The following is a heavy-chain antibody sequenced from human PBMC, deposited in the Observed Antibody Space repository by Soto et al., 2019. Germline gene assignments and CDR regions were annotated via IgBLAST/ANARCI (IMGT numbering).Heavy chain of an antibody. V-gene: IGHV3-21*01. CDR3: ARDFSYYDFWSATYYYYYYGMDV. CDR1: GFTFSSYS. J-gene: IGHJ6*02. D-gene: IGHD3-3*01. CDR2: ISSSSSYI. Sequence: EVQLVESGGGLVKPGGSLRLSCAASGFTFSSYSMNWVRQAPGKGLEWVSSISSSSSYIYYADSVKGRFTISRDNAKHSLYLQMNSLRAEDTAVYYCARDFSYYDFWSATYYYYYYGMDVWGQGTTVTVSS.